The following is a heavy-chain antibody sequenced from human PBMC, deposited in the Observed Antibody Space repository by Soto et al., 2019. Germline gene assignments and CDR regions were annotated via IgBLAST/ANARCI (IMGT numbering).Heavy chain of an antibody. CDR2: IVVGSGNT. CDR1: GFTFTSSA. D-gene: IGHD5-12*01. V-gene: IGHV1-58*02. CDR3: ARGQAVEMATISYYGMDV. J-gene: IGHJ6*02. Sequence: ASVKVSCKASGFTFTSSAMQWVRQARGQRLEWIGWIVVGSGNTNYAQKFQERVTITRDMSTSTAYMELSSLRSEDTAVYYCARGQAVEMATISYYGMDVWGQGTTVTVSS.